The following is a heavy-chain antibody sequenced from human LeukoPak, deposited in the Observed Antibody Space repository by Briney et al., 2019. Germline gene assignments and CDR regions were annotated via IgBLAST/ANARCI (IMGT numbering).Heavy chain of an antibody. V-gene: IGHV4-61*08. D-gene: IGHD2-21*01. J-gene: IGHJ6*02. CDR1: GGSISSGGYY. Sequence: KPSETLSLTCTVSGGSISSGGYYWSWIRQHPGKGLEWIGYIYYSGSTNYNPSLKSRVTISVDTSKNQFSLKLSSVTAADTAVYYCARSIPQQSTYGMDVWGQGTTVTVSS. CDR3: ARSIPQQSTYGMDV. CDR2: IYYSGST.